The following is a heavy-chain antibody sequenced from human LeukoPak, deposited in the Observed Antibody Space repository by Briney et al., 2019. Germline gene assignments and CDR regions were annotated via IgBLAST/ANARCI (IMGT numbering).Heavy chain of an antibody. V-gene: IGHV3-21*01. CDR1: GFTFSSYS. Sequence: GGSLRLSCAASGFTFSSYSINWVRQAPGKGLEWVSSISSSSSYIYYADSVKGRFTISRDNAKNSLYLQMNSLRAEDTAVYYCARDARAAAGTFPLDYWGQGTLVTVSS. D-gene: IGHD6-13*01. CDR3: ARDARAAAGTFPLDY. J-gene: IGHJ4*02. CDR2: ISSSSSYI.